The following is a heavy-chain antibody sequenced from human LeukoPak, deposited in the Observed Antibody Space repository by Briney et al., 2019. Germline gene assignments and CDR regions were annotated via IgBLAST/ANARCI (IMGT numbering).Heavy chain of an antibody. V-gene: IGHV1-2*02. CDR3: ASYCSGGSCLHYDF. CDR1: GYTFTGYY. CDR2: INPNTGGT. J-gene: IGHJ4*02. D-gene: IGHD2-15*01. Sequence: ASVKVSCKASGYTFTGYYVHWVRQAPGQGLEWMGWINPNTGGTNYAQKFQGRVTMTRDTSISTAYMELSRLRPDDTAVYYCASYCSGGSCLHYDFWGQGTLVTVSS.